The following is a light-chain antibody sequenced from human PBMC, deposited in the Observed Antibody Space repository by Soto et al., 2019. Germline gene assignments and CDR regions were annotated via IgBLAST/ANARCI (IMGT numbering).Light chain of an antibody. CDR2: AAS. Sequence: DIQMTQSPSSVSASVGDRVTITFRASQGISSWLARYQQKPGKAPKLLIYAASSLQSGVPSRFSGSGSGTDFTLTISSLQPEDFATYYCQQANSFPWTFGQGTKVEIK. CDR1: QGISSW. J-gene: IGKJ1*01. CDR3: QQANSFPWT. V-gene: IGKV1-12*01.